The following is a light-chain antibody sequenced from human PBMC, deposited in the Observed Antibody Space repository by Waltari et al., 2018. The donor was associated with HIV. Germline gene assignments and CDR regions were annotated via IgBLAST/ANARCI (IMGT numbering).Light chain of an antibody. V-gene: IGLV1-36*01. Sequence: QSVLTQPPSVSAAPRQRVTISCSGGTSNIGNNAVYWYQQFPGKAPKLVIYYNDLVPSGVSDRCSGSKSGTSATLAISGLLSEDEADYYCAAWDDSLNGLEFGGGTRLTVL. CDR3: AAWDDSLNGLE. J-gene: IGLJ2*01. CDR1: TSNIGNNA. CDR2: YND.